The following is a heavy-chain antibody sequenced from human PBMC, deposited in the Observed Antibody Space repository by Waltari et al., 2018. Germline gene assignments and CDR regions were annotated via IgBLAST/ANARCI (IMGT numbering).Heavy chain of an antibody. Sequence: QVQLQESGPGLVKPSETLSLTCAVSGYSISSGYYWVWIRQPPGKGLEWIGSLHHSGSTDYNPSLRSRVTISVDTSKNQFSLKLSSVTAADTAVHYCAIAVRCSGGSCESHYMDVWGKGTTVTVSS. CDR3: AIAVRCSGGSCESHYMDV. CDR2: LHHSGST. CDR1: GYSISSGYY. J-gene: IGHJ6*03. D-gene: IGHD2-15*01. V-gene: IGHV4-38-2*01.